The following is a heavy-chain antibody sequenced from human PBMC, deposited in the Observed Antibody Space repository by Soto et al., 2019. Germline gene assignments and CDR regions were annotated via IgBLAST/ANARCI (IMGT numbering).Heavy chain of an antibody. Sequence: EVQLLESGGGFVQPGGSLRLSCAATGFTFSVYAMTWVRQAPGKGLEWVSAVTANGGSTYSADSEKGRFTISRDNSKNTLFLQMNSLRAEDTAVYYCASLGVGDWANYYYYYGMDVGGQGTTVTVSS. D-gene: IGHD2-21*02. V-gene: IGHV3-23*01. CDR1: GFTFSVYA. J-gene: IGHJ6*02. CDR3: ASLGVGDWANYYYYYGMDV. CDR2: VTANGGST.